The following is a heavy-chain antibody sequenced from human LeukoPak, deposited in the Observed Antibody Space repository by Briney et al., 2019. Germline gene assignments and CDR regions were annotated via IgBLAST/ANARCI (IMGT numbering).Heavy chain of an antibody. CDR3: ARWEQRLFDY. CDR2: IYHSGST. Sequence: PSQTLSLTCTVSGGSISSGGYYWSWIRQPPGKGLEWIGYIYHSGSTYYNPSLKSRVTISVDRSKNQFSLKLSSVTAADTAVYYCARWEQRLFDYWGQGTLVTVSS. V-gene: IGHV4-30-2*01. D-gene: IGHD1-26*01. CDR1: GGSISSGGYY. J-gene: IGHJ4*02.